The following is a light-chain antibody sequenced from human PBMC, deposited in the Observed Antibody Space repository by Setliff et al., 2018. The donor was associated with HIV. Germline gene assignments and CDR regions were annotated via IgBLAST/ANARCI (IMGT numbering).Light chain of an antibody. Sequence: IVMTQSPDSLAVSLGERATVKCKSSQSLLSSADNYNYLAWYQQKTGQPPKLLFYWASDRESGVPDRFSVSGSATDFTLTITNLQAEDEAVYYCQQYYPSPITFGGGTKVDIK. V-gene: IGKV4-1*01. CDR3: QQYYPSPIT. CDR2: WAS. CDR1: QSLLSSADNYNY. J-gene: IGKJ4*01.